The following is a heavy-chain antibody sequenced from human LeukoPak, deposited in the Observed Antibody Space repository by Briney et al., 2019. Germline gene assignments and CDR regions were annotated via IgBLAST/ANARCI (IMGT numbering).Heavy chain of an antibody. J-gene: IGHJ5*02. CDR3: ARDGDYGDPNWFDP. CDR1: GGSISSSSYY. D-gene: IGHD4-17*01. V-gene: IGHV4-39*07. CDR2: IYYSGST. Sequence: SETLSLTCTVSGGSISSSSYYWGWIRQPPGKGLEWIGSIYYSGSTYYNPSLKSRVTISVDTSKNQFSLKLSSVTAADTAVYYCARDGDYGDPNWFDPWGQGTLVTVSS.